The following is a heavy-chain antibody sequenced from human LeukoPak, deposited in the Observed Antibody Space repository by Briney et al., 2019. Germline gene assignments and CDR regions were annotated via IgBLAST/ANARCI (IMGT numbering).Heavy chain of an antibody. Sequence: PGGSLRLSCAASGFTFSNYAMTWVRQAPGKGLQWVSSITRSGGSTYYADSVKGRFTISRDNSKNTVYLQMNRLRVDETAVYYCAKEGQYSVTPNAWGQGALVTVSS. D-gene: IGHD2-21*02. CDR3: AKEGQYSVTPNA. J-gene: IGHJ5*02. V-gene: IGHV3-23*01. CDR2: ITRSGGST. CDR1: GFTFSNYA.